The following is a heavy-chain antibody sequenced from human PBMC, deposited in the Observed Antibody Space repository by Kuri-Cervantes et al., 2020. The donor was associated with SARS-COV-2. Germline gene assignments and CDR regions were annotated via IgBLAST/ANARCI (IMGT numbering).Heavy chain of an antibody. CDR1: GFTFSGHW. CDR3: LRDGDHWNFDY. V-gene: IGHV3-74*01. CDR2: INPDGSYT. Sequence: GESLKISCAASGFTFSGHWIHRVRQAPGKGLVWVSRINPDGSYTNNADSVKGRFTLSRDNAKNMLFLQMNSLGAEDSAVYYCLRDGDHWNFDYWGQGTLVTVSS. J-gene: IGHJ4*02. D-gene: IGHD1-1*01.